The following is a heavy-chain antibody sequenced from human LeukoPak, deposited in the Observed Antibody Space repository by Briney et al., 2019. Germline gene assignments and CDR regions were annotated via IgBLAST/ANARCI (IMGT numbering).Heavy chain of an antibody. D-gene: IGHD3-22*01. CDR1: GYSLTSYW. CDR3: ARLAYYESSGYHLDY. CDR2: IYPSDSDT. J-gene: IGHJ4*02. V-gene: IGHV5-51*01. Sequence: GESLKFSCKSSGYSLTSYWIAWVRQMPGKGLEWMGVIYPSDSDTRYSPSFQGQVTFSADKSITTAYLQWSSLKASDTAMYYCARLAYYESSGYHLDYWGQGTLVTVPS.